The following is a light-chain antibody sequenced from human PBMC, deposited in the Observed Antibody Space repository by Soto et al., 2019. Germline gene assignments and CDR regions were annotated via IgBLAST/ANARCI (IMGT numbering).Light chain of an antibody. CDR3: QQHGTSPIT. CDR1: QSVGSD. CDR2: GAS. Sequence: EIVMTQSPGTLSFYPWEIATLSCRASQSVGSDLAWYQQKPGQTPRLLVYGASSRATGIPDRFSGSGSGTDFTLTISRLEPEDFAVYYCQQHGTSPITFGQGTRLE. V-gene: IGKV3-20*01. J-gene: IGKJ5*01.